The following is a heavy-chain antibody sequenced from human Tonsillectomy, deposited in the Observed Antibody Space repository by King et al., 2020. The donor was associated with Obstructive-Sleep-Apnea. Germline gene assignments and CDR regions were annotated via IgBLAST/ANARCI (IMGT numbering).Heavy chain of an antibody. CDR3: ARGSGAAAVNWFDP. Sequence: VQLQQWGAGLLKPSETLSLTCAVYGGSFSDYYWSWIRQPPGKGLEWIWEINHSGNTNSNPSLKSRVTISVDTSNNQFSLKLSSVTAADTAVYYCARGSGAAAVNWFDPWGQRTLVTVSS. CDR2: INHSGNT. CDR1: GGSFSDYY. J-gene: IGHJ5*02. D-gene: IGHD6-13*01. V-gene: IGHV4-34*01.